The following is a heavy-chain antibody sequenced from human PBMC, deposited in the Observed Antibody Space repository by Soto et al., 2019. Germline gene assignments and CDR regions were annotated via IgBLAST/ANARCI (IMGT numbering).Heavy chain of an antibody. CDR3: AKDLEVAATWYYFDY. Sequence: GGSLRLSCAASGFTFSSYGMHWVRQAPGKGLEWVAVISYDGSNKYYADSVKGRFTISRDNSKNTLYLQMNSLRAEDTAVYYCAKDLEVAATWYYFDYWGQGTLVTVSS. V-gene: IGHV3-30*18. J-gene: IGHJ4*02. D-gene: IGHD2-15*01. CDR2: ISYDGSNK. CDR1: GFTFSSYG.